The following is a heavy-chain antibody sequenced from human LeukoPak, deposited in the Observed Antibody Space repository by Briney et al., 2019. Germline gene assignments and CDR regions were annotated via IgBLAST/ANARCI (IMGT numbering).Heavy chain of an antibody. CDR3: ARDPSYCSGGSCYARVGWFDP. D-gene: IGHD2-15*01. V-gene: IGHV4-34*01. CDR1: GGSFSGYY. J-gene: IGHJ5*02. CDR2: INHSGST. Sequence: SETLSLTCAVYGGSFSGYYWSWIRQPPGQGLEWIGEINHSGSTNYNPSLKSRVTISVDTSKNQFSLKLSSVTAADTAVYYCARDPSYCSGGSCYARVGWFDPWGQGTLVTVSS.